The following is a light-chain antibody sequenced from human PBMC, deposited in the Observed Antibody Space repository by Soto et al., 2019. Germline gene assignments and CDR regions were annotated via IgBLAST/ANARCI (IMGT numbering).Light chain of an antibody. Sequence: DIQMTQSPSSLSASEGDRVTITCRASQSISSSLNWYQQKPGKAPKLLIYAASSLQSGVPSRFSGSGSGTDFSLTISGLQPADFATYYCQQGHSTPWTFGQGTKVEI. CDR3: QQGHSTPWT. V-gene: IGKV1-39*01. CDR1: QSISSS. CDR2: AAS. J-gene: IGKJ1*01.